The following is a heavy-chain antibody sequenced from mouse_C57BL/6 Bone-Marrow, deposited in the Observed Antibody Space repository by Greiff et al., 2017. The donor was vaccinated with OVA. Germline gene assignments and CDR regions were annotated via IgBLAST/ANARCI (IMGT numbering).Heavy chain of an antibody. J-gene: IGHJ3*01. D-gene: IGHD2-3*01. CDR2: ISYDGSN. Sequence: ESGPGLVKPSQSLSLTCSVTGYSITSGYYWNWIRQFPGNKLEWMGYISYDGSNNYNPSLKNRISITRDTSKNQFFLKLNSVTTEDTATYYCASPYDGYYVSFAYWGQGTLVTVSA. CDR1: GYSITSGYY. CDR3: ASPYDGYYVSFAY. V-gene: IGHV3-6*01.